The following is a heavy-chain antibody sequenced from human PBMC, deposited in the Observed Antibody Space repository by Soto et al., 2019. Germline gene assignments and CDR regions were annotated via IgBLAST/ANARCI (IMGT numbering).Heavy chain of an antibody. J-gene: IGHJ4*02. V-gene: IGHV4-34*01. CDR1: GGSFSGDD. CDR3: ARASNKRGKSYGPDY. D-gene: IGHD5-18*01. CDR2: INHSGST. Sequence: SETLSLTFAVYGGSFSGDDWSWIRQPPGKGLEWIGEINHSGSTNYNPSLKSRVTISVDTSKNQFSLKLSSVTAADTAVYYCARASNKRGKSYGPDYWGQGTLVT.